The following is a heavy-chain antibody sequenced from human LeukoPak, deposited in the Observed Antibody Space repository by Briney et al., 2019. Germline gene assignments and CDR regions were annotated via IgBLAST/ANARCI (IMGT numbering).Heavy chain of an antibody. D-gene: IGHD1-26*01. CDR1: GFTLSSYG. J-gene: IGHJ4*02. Sequence: GGSLRLSCAASGFTLSSYGMHWVRQAPGKGLEWVAFIRSDGSNSYYADSVKGRFTLHRDNSKNTLYLQMNSLGAEDTAVYYCAKMARHQLLTDYWGQGTLVTVSS. CDR2: IRSDGSNS. CDR3: AKMARHQLLTDY. V-gene: IGHV3-30*02.